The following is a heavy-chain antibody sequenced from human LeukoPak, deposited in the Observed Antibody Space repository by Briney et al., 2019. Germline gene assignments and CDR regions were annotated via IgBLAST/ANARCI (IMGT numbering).Heavy chain of an antibody. CDR2: ISSSSSYI. V-gene: IGHV3-21*01. D-gene: IGHD3-9*01. Sequence: GGSLRLSCAASGFTFSSYSVNWVRQAPGKGLEWVSSISSSSSYIYYADSVKGRFTISRDNAKNSLYLQMNSLRAEDTAVYYCARGDILTGYRPDYWGQGTLVTVSS. CDR1: GFTFSSYS. J-gene: IGHJ4*02. CDR3: ARGDILTGYRPDY.